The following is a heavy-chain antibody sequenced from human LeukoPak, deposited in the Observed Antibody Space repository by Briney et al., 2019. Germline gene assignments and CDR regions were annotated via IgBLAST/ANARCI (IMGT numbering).Heavy chain of an antibody. D-gene: IGHD2-15*01. J-gene: IGHJ4*02. CDR3: ASEIRYCSGGTCYSDYFDN. Sequence: PGGSPRLSCVDSGLSFATYWMSWVRQAPGKRLERGANIKRDGSEKYYVDSVKGRFTISRDNAKNSLYPQMNSLRAEDTAVYYCASEIRYCSGGTCYSDYFDNWGQGTLVTVSS. CDR1: GLSFATYW. CDR2: IKRDGSEK. V-gene: IGHV3-7*01.